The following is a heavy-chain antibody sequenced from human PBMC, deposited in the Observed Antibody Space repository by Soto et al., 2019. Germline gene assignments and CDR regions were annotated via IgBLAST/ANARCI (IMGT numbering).Heavy chain of an antibody. CDR2: IWYDGSNK. D-gene: IGHD2-21*01. CDR3: ARDKLLGSTVGYYFDY. J-gene: IGHJ4*02. CDR1: GFTFSSYA. V-gene: IGHV3-33*01. Sequence: QVQLVESGGGVVQPGRSLRLSCAASGFTFSSYAMHWVRQAPGKGLEWVAVIWYDGSNKYYADSVKGRFIISRDNXKXXLYLQRNRRRAEDTAVYYCARDKLLGSTVGYYFDYGGQGTLVTVCS.